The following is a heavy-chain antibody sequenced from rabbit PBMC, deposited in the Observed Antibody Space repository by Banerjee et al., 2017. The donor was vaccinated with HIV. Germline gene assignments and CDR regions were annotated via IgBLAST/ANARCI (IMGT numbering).Heavy chain of an antibody. CDR1: GFSFSNIYY. CDR2: INTGSRNA. Sequence: QEQLEESGGDLVKPEGSLTLTCTASGFSFSNIYYMCWVRQAPGKGLEWIGCINTGSRNAYYASWVISRFTISKTSSTTVTLQMTSLTAADTATYFCAREEYVGYGYANLWGQGTLVTVS. CDR3: AREEYVGYGYANL. D-gene: IGHD6-1*01. J-gene: IGHJ4*01. V-gene: IGHV1S45*01.